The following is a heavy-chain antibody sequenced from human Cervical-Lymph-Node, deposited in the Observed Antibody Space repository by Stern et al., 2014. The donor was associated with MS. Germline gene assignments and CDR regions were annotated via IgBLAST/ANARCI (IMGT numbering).Heavy chain of an antibody. CDR3: ARENFDHFDY. CDR1: GFTFRDYW. CDR2: IKQDGNEK. D-gene: IGHD1-7*01. V-gene: IGHV3-7*01. J-gene: IGHJ4*02. Sequence: VQLLESGGDLVQPGGSLRLSCAASGFTFRDYWMTWVRQAPGKGLEWVANIKQDGNEKYYVDSVKGRFTISRDNAKNSMYLQMNSLRAEDTAVYFCARENFDHFDYWGQGTLVTVSS.